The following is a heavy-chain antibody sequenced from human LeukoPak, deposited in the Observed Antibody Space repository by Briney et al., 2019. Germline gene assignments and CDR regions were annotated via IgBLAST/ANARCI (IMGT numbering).Heavy chain of an antibody. CDR2: IFPADSET. CDR1: GYSFPNYW. V-gene: IGHV5-51*01. CDR3: ATSRTGSSYYFDF. D-gene: IGHD2-8*02. J-gene: IGHJ4*02. Sequence: GESLKISCQASGYSFPNYWIGWVRQMSGKGLEFVGVIFPADSETRYSPSFQGRVVFSVDKSTKTAFLQWNSLKAPDTAKYYCATSRTGSSYYFDFWGQGTLVSVSS.